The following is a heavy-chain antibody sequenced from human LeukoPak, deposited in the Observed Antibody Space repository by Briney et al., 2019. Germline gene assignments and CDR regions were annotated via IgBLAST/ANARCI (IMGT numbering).Heavy chain of an antibody. J-gene: IGHJ4*02. CDR3: AKHIVVVPAAEDY. CDR1: GFSFSSNS. CDR2: ISTSSRYI. Sequence: GGSLRLSCAASGFSFSSNSMNRVRQAPGGGLEWLSSISTSSRYIYYADSVKGRFTISRDNSKNTLYLQMNSLRAEDTAVYYCAKHIVVVPAAEDYWGQGTLVTVSS. D-gene: IGHD2-2*01. V-gene: IGHV3-21*04.